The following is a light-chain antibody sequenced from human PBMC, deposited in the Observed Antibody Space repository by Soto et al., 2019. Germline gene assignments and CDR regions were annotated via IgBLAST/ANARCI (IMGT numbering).Light chain of an antibody. CDR3: SSYTSRSAL. V-gene: IGLV2-14*01. Sequence: QSVLTQPASVSGSPGQSITISCTGTNSDVGSYNYVSWYLQHPGKAPKLMIYEVSDRPSAISSRFSGSNSGNTASLTISGLQTEDEADYYCSSYTSRSALFGTRTTVTVL. CDR1: NSDVGSYNY. J-gene: IGLJ1*01. CDR2: EVS.